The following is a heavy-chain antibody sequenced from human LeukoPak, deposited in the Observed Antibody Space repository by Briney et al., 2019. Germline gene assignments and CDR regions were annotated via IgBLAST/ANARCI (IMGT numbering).Heavy chain of an antibody. CDR3: ARGVGSAINKEAFDI. Sequence: ASVKVSCKASGYSYTSYDVNWVRQAPGRGLEWMGWFNPKSGNAGYAQKFQGRVTMTRNISMTTAYMELNSLTSEDTAVYYCARGVGSAINKEAFDIWGQGTVVTVSS. CDR1: GYSYTSYD. CDR2: FNPKSGNA. V-gene: IGHV1-8*01. J-gene: IGHJ3*02. D-gene: IGHD6-25*01.